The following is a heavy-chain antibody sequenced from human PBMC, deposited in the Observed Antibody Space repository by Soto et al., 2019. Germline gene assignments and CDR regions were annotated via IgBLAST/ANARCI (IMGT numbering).Heavy chain of an antibody. CDR1: GFTFSDYY. Sequence: GGSLRLSCAASGFTFSDYYMTWIRQAPGKGLEWVSYISSSGNSIYYADSVRGRFTVSRDNAKNSLFLQMNSLRAEDTAVYYCARRAAGGRCFYCWGLGTQVTVSS. CDR3: ARRAAGGRCFYC. D-gene: IGHD6-13*01. CDR2: ISSSGNSI. V-gene: IGHV3-11*01. J-gene: IGHJ4*03.